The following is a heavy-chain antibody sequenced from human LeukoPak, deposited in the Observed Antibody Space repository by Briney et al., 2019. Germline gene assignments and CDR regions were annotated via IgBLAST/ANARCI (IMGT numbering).Heavy chain of an antibody. Sequence: YIXSSTTTIYYADSVKGRFTVSRDNPKNSLYLQMNSLRAEDTAVYYCARDKGYFDSSGTPPAFDIWGQGTVVTVSS. V-gene: IGHV3-48*01. CDR2: IXSSTTTI. J-gene: IGHJ3*02. CDR3: ARDKGYFDSSGTPPAFDI. D-gene: IGHD3-22*01.